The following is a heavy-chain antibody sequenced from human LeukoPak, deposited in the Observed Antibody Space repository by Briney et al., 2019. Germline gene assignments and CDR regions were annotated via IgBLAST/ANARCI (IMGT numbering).Heavy chain of an antibody. Sequence: KTSETLSLTCTVSGDSISNGVKYWSWIRQHPGGGLEWIGYIYHSGRSYYNPSLKSRITMSVDTSKNQFSLNLSSVTAADTAVYYCARDQVECTGGTCQSRVGFDFWGQGTLVTVSS. CDR1: GDSISNGVKY. CDR2: IYHSGRS. CDR3: ARDQVECTGGTCQSRVGFDF. V-gene: IGHV4-31*03. J-gene: IGHJ4*02. D-gene: IGHD2-8*02.